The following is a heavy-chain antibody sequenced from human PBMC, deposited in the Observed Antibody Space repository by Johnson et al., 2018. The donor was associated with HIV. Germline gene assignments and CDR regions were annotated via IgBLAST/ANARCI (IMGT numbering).Heavy chain of an antibody. J-gene: IGHJ3*02. Sequence: QEKLVESGGGLVKPGGSLRLSCAASGFTFSDYYMSWIRQAPGKGLEWVSYISSSGSTIYYADSVKGRFTISRYNAKNSLYLQMNSLRAEDTAVYYCARYCSSWRHAFDIWGQGTMVTVSS. V-gene: IGHV3-11*01. CDR3: ARYCSSWRHAFDI. CDR2: ISSSGSTI. D-gene: IGHD6-13*01. CDR1: GFTFSDYY.